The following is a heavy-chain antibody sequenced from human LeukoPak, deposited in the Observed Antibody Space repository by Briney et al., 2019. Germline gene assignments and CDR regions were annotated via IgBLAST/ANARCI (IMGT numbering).Heavy chain of an antibody. Sequence: GGSLRLSCAASGFTFSSYWMSWVRQAPGKGLEWVANIKQDGSEKYYVDSVKGRFTISRDNAKNSLYLQMNSLRAEDTAVYYCARAKVEQQLVPFRYHYYMDVWGKGTTVTVSS. CDR2: IKQDGSEK. D-gene: IGHD6-13*01. CDR3: ARAKVEQQLVPFRYHYYMDV. V-gene: IGHV3-7*01. J-gene: IGHJ6*03. CDR1: GFTFSSYW.